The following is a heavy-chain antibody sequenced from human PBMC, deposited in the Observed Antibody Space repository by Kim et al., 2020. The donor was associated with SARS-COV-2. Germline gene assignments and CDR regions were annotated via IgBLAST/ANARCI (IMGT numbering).Heavy chain of an antibody. CDR3: ARRGGGYCSSTSCYGLPNAFDI. V-gene: IGHV5-51*01. D-gene: IGHD2-2*01. J-gene: IGHJ3*02. CDR2: IYPGDSDT. CDR1: GYSFTSYW. Sequence: ESLKISCKGSGYSFTSYWIGWVRQMPGKGLEWMGIIYPGDSDTRYSPSFQGQVTISADKSISTAYLQWSSLKASDTAMYYCARRGGGYCSSTSCYGLPNAFDIWGQGTMVTVSS.